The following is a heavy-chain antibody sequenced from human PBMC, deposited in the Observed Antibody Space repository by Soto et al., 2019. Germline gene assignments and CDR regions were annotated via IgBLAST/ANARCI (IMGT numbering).Heavy chain of an antibody. D-gene: IGHD3-22*01. CDR2: VYYSGST. V-gene: IGHV4-59*01. J-gene: IGHJ4*02. Sequence: SETLSLTCTVSGGSISSYYWSWIRQPPGKGLEWIGYVYYSGSTNYNPSLKSRVTISVDMSKNQFSLKLSSVTAADTAEYFCARSYYYDSSAFYHFDYWGQGALVTVSS. CDR3: ARSYYYDSSAFYHFDY. CDR1: GGSISSYY.